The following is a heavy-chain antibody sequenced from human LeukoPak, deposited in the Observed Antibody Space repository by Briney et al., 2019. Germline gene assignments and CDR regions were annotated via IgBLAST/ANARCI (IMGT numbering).Heavy chain of an antibody. CDR1: GFTFTSFA. Sequence: GGSLRLSCAASGFTFTSFAMSWVRQAPGKGLEWVSTISRSGGSTYYADSVKGRFTISRDNSENTLCLQMNSLRAEDTAVYYCAKLLYYYDSSQPYWGQGTLVTVSS. J-gene: IGHJ4*02. CDR2: ISRSGGST. CDR3: AKLLYYYDSSQPY. D-gene: IGHD3-22*01. V-gene: IGHV3-23*01.